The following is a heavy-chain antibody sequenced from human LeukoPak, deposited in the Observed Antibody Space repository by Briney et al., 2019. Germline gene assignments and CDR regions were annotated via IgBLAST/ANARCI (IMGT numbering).Heavy chain of an antibody. Sequence: PGGSLRLSCAASGFTFSSYAMSWVRQAPGKGPEWVSVIYSGGSTYYADSVKGRFTISRDNSKNTLYLQMNSLRAEDTAVYYCASPNSRDYHYGMDVWGQGTTVTVSS. CDR2: IYSGGST. CDR3: ASPNSRDYHYGMDV. J-gene: IGHJ6*02. CDR1: GFTFSSYA. V-gene: IGHV3-66*01. D-gene: IGHD6-13*01.